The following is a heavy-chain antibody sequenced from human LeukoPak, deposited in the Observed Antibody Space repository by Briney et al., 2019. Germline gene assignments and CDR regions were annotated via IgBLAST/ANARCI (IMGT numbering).Heavy chain of an antibody. CDR2: ISGSGGST. J-gene: IGHJ5*02. CDR1: GFTFSRYA. Sequence: GSLRLSCAASGFTFSRYAMSWVRQAPGKGLEWVSAISGSGGSTYYADSVKGRFTISRDNAKNSLYLQMNSLRAKDTALYYCARDYYDSSGSSWFDPWGQGTLVTVSS. V-gene: IGHV3-23*01. CDR3: ARDYYDSSGSSWFDP. D-gene: IGHD3-22*01.